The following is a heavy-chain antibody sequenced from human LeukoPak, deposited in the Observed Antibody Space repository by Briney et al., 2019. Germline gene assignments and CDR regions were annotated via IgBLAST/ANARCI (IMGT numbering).Heavy chain of an antibody. CDR3: ARDYDYVWGSYRYRGLVDY. D-gene: IGHD3-16*02. Sequence: ASVKVSCKASGYTFTSYGISWVRQAPGQGLEWMGWISAYNGNTNYAQKLQGRVTMTTDTSTSTAYMELRSLRSDDTAVYYCARDYDYVWGSYRYRGLVDYWGQGTLVTVSS. J-gene: IGHJ4*02. V-gene: IGHV1-18*01. CDR2: ISAYNGNT. CDR1: GYTFTSYG.